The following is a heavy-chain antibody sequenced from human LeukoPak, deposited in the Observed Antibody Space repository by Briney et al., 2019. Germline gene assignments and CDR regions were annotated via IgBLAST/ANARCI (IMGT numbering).Heavy chain of an antibody. CDR2: IYYGGST. CDR3: ARQGYSAYEILDY. V-gene: IGHV4-59*08. Sequence: SETLSLTCTVSGGSISSYDWSWIRQPPGKGLEWVGYIYYGGSTNYSPSLKSRVTISVDTSKNQFSLKLSSVTAADTAVYYCARQGYSAYEILDYWGQGTLVTVSS. D-gene: IGHD5-12*01. J-gene: IGHJ4*02. CDR1: GGSISSYD.